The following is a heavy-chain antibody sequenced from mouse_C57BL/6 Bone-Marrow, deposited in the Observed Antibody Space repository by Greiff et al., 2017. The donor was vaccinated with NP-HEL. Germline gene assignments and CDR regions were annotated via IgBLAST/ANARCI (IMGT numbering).Heavy chain of an antibody. D-gene: IGHD1-1*01. V-gene: IGHV1-64*01. CDR2: IHPNSGST. Sequence: VQLQQSGAELVKPGASVKLSCKASGYTFTSYWMHWVKQRPGQGLEWIGMIHPNSGSTNYNEKFKSKATLTVDKSSSTAYMQLSSLTSEDSAVYYCARSSYYYGSRYWGQGTTLTVSS. J-gene: IGHJ2*01. CDR1: GYTFTSYW. CDR3: ARSSYYYGSRY.